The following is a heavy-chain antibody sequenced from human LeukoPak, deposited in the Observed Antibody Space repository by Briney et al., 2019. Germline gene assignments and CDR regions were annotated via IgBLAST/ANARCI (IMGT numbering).Heavy chain of an antibody. CDR3: ARVVPNGTNYRQYYFDY. J-gene: IGHJ4*02. Sequence: PGGSLRLSCAASGFTFSSYAMSWVRQAPGKGLEWVSSISSSSSYIYYADSVKGRFTISRDNAKNSLYLQMNSLRAEDTAVYYCARVVPNGTNYRQYYFDYWGQGTLVTVSS. D-gene: IGHD1-14*01. CDR1: GFTFSSYA. V-gene: IGHV3-21*01. CDR2: ISSSSSYI.